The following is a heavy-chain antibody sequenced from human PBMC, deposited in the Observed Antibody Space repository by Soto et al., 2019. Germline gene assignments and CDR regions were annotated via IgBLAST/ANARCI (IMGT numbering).Heavy chain of an antibody. CDR3: ARDLGYDSSGYYSPDY. Sequence: GGSLRLSCAASGFTFDDYGMSWVRQAPWKGLEWVSGINWNGGSTGYADSVKGRFTISRDNAKNSLYLQMNSLRAEDTALYYCARDLGYDSSGYYSPDYWGQGTLVTVSS. V-gene: IGHV3-20*04. J-gene: IGHJ4*02. CDR2: INWNGGST. CDR1: GFTFDDYG. D-gene: IGHD3-22*01.